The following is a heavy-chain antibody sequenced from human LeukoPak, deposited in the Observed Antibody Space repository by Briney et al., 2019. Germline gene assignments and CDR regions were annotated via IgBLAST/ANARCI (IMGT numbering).Heavy chain of an antibody. D-gene: IGHD3-16*01. V-gene: IGHV4-61*03. CDR3: ARTEIRNYNWFDP. Sequence: PSETLSLTCPVSGGSVSSGSHYWSWIRQPPGKGLEWIGHVYYSGSTSYNPSLKGRVTISVDTSKNHFSLELYSVTAADTAVYYCARTEIRNYNWFDPWGQGTPVTVSS. CDR1: GGSVSSGSHY. CDR2: VYYSGST. J-gene: IGHJ5*02.